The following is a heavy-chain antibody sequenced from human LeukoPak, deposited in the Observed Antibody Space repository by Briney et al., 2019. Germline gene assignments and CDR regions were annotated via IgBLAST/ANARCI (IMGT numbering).Heavy chain of an antibody. J-gene: IGHJ6*02. CDR1: GFTFSSYG. CDR2: ISYDGSNK. CDR3: AKDYGDQSYYYYGMDV. V-gene: IGHV3-30*18. Sequence: GGSLRLPCAASGFTFSSYGMHWVRQAPGKGLEWVAVISYDGSNKYYEDSVKGRFTISRDNSKNTLYLQMNSLRAEDTAVYYCAKDYGDQSYYYYGMDVWGQGTTVTVSS. D-gene: IGHD4-17*01.